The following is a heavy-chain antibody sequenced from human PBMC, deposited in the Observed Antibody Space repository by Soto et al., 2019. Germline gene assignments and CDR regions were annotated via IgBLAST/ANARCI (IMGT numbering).Heavy chain of an antibody. V-gene: IGHV4-39*01. Sequence: PSETLSLTCTVSGGSISSSSYYWGWIRQPPGKGLEWIGSIYYSGSTYYNPSLKSRVTISVDPSKNQFSLKLSSVTAADTAVYYCARQGAMMVVVAINYWGQGTLVTVSS. J-gene: IGHJ4*02. CDR3: ARQGAMMVVVAINY. D-gene: IGHD3-22*01. CDR2: IYYSGST. CDR1: GGSISSSSYY.